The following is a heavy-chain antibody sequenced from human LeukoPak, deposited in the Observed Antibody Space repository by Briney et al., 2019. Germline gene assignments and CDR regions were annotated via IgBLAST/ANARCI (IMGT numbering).Heavy chain of an antibody. CDR3: ARGGYCSSTSCPRFDY. D-gene: IGHD2-2*01. Sequence: KPSETLSLTCAVSGGSISSGGYSWSWIRQPPGKGLEWIGYIYHSGSTYYNPSLKSRVTISVDRSKNQFSLKLSSVTAADTAVYYCARGGYCSSTSCPRFDYWGQGTLVTVSS. V-gene: IGHV4-30-2*01. CDR1: GGSISSGGYS. J-gene: IGHJ4*02. CDR2: IYHSGST.